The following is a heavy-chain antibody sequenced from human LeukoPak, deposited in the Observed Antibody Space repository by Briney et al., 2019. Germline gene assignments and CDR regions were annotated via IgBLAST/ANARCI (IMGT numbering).Heavy chain of an antibody. CDR3: ASTRGYSYGLTDY. CDR2: INHSGST. D-gene: IGHD5-18*01. CDR1: GGSFSGYY. V-gene: IGHV4-34*01. Sequence: SGTLSLTCAVYGGSFSGYYWSWIRQPPGKGLEWIGEINHSGSTNYNPSLKSRDTISVDTSKNQFSLKLSSVTAADTAVYYCASTRGYSYGLTDYWGQGTLVTVSS. J-gene: IGHJ4*02.